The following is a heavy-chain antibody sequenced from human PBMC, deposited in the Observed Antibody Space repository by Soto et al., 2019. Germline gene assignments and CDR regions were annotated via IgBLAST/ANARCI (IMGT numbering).Heavy chain of an antibody. V-gene: IGHV4-59*01. J-gene: IGHJ4*02. CDR3: AREGASRFRGFDY. CDR2: VHYTGSA. CDR1: GDSINNYY. Sequence: SETLSLTCSVSGDSINNYYWSLIRQPPGKGLEWIGFVHYTGSANYNPSLKSRVTISVGTSKKQFSLRLSSVTAADSGVYYCAREGASRFRGFDYWGQGALVTVSS. D-gene: IGHD2-2*01.